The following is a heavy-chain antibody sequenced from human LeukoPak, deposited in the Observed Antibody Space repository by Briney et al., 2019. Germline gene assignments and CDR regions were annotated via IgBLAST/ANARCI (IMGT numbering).Heavy chain of an antibody. J-gene: IGHJ4*02. V-gene: IGHV3-30*04. CDR1: GFSFRSYA. CDR2: ISHDGSNE. CDR3: ARDRCNGGTCFVSVLDY. Sequence: GGSLRLSCAASGFSFRSYAMHWVRQAPGKGLEGVAVISHDGSNEYYADSVKGRFTISRDDSKNTLYLQMNSLRAEDTAVYYCARDRCNGGTCFVSVLDYWGQGTLVTVSS. D-gene: IGHD2-15*01.